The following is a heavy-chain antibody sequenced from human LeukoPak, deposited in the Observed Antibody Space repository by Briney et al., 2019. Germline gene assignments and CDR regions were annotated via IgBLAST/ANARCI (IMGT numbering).Heavy chain of an antibody. CDR1: GYSISSGYY. Sequence: SETLSLTCTVSGYSISSGYYWGWIRQPPGKGLEWIGSIYHSGSTYYNPSLKSRVTISVDTSKNQFSLKLSSVTAADTAVYYCARTLDYNWNGHPLDYWGQGTLVTVSS. CDR2: IYHSGST. V-gene: IGHV4-38-2*02. CDR3: ARTLDYNWNGHPLDY. D-gene: IGHD1-20*01. J-gene: IGHJ4*02.